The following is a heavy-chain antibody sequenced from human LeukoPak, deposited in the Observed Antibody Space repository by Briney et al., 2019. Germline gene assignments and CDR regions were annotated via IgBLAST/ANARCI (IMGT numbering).Heavy chain of an antibody. CDR3: ARESVRAFDI. CDR2: INHSGST. CDR1: GGSFSGYY. Sequence: SGTLSLTCAVYGGSFSGYYWSWIRQPPGKGLEWIGEINHSGSTNYNPSLKSRVTISVDTSKNQFSLKLSSVTAADTAVYYCARESVRAFDIWGQGTMVTVSS. V-gene: IGHV4-34*01. J-gene: IGHJ3*02. D-gene: IGHD4-17*01.